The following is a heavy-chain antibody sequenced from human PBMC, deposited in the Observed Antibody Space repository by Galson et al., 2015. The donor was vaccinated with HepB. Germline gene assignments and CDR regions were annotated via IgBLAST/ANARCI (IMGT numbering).Heavy chain of an antibody. J-gene: IGHJ4*02. CDR1: GYTLTELS. CDR3: ATAGGYYYDSSGFLDY. V-gene: IGHV1-24*01. D-gene: IGHD3-22*01. Sequence: SVKVSCKVSGYTLTELSMHWVRQAPGKGLEWMGGFDPEDGETIYAQKFQGRVTMTEDTSTDTAYMELSSLRSEDTAVYYCATAGGYYYDSSGFLDYWGQGTLVTVSS. CDR2: FDPEDGET.